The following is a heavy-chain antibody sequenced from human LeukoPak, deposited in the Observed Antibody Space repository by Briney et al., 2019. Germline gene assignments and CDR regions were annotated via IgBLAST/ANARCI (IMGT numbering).Heavy chain of an antibody. CDR2: IKSKTDGGTT. J-gene: IGHJ4*02. V-gene: IGHV3-15*01. CDR1: GFTFSNAW. CDR3: ATTYYDFWSSSPDY. Sequence: GGSVRLSCAASGFTFSNAWMSWVRQAPGKGLEWVGRIKSKTDGGTTDYSTPVKGRFSISRDDSKNTLYLQLNSLKTEDTAVYYCATTYYDFWSSSPDYWGQGTLVTVSS. D-gene: IGHD3-3*01.